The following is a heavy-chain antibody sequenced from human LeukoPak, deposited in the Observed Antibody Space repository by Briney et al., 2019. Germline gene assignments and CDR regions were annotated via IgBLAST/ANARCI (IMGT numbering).Heavy chain of an antibody. V-gene: IGHV3-74*01. CDR3: ERRGLCPDFDI. Sequence: PGGSLSLSCAASGFTFSSYWMHWVRQAPGKGLVWLSRVNSDGNITTYADSVRGRFTISRDKATNTLYLHMMSLRAEATDVYSCERRGLCPDFDIWGQGTMVSVTS. CDR2: VNSDGNIT. CDR1: GFTFSSYW. J-gene: IGHJ3*02.